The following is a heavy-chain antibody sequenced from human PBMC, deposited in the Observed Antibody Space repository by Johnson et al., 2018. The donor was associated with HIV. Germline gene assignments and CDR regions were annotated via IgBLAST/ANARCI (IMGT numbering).Heavy chain of an antibody. CDR2: ISYDGSNK. D-gene: IGHD3-3*01. Sequence: QVQLVESGGGLVKPGGSLRLSCAASGFTFSNAWMSWVRQAPGQGLEWVAVISYDGSNKYYADSVKGRFTISRDNSKNTLYLQMNSLRAEDTAVYYCARDRFPYYDFWSGYYRGAFDMWGQGTMVTVSS. J-gene: IGHJ3*02. V-gene: IGHV3-30*03. CDR1: GFTFSNAW. CDR3: ARDRFPYYDFWSGYYRGAFDM.